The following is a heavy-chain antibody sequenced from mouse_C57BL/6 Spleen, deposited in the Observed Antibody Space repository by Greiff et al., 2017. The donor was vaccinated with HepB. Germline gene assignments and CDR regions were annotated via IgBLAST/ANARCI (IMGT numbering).Heavy chain of an antibody. CDR3: ARITTVVGYYFDY. CDR2: IHLNSGST. Sequence: VQLQQSGAELVKPGASVKLSCKASGYTFTSYWRNWVKQRPGQGLEWMGLIHLNSGSTNYNEKFKSKATLPVDKSSSTAYMQLSSLTSEDSAVYYCARITTVVGYYFDYWGQGTTLTVSS. V-gene: IGHV1-64*01. D-gene: IGHD1-1*01. J-gene: IGHJ2*01. CDR1: GYTFTSYW.